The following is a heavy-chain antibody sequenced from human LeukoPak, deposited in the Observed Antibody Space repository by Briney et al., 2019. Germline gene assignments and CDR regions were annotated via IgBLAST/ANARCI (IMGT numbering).Heavy chain of an antibody. V-gene: IGHV4-34*01. J-gene: IGHJ6*02. CDR3: ARYIVVDYYYGMDV. CDR1: GGSFSGYY. Sequence: SETLSLTCAVYGGSFSGYYWSWIRQPPGKGLEWIGEINHSGSTNYNPSLKSRVTISVDTSKNQFSLKLSSVTAADTAVYYCARYIVVDYYYGMDVWGQGTTVTVSS. CDR2: INHSGST. D-gene: IGHD2-2*01.